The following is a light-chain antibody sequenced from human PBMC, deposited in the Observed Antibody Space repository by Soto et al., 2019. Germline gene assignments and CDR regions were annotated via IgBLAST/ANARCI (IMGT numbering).Light chain of an antibody. J-gene: IGKJ1*01. CDR1: QSVSYN. Sequence: EIVMTQFPAALSVSTGERATLSCRASQSVSYNLAWYQHKPGQAPRLLIYGASARATGIPARFSGSGSGTEFTLTISSLQSEDFAVYYCQQYINWPRTFGQGTKV. V-gene: IGKV3-15*01. CDR3: QQYINWPRT. CDR2: GAS.